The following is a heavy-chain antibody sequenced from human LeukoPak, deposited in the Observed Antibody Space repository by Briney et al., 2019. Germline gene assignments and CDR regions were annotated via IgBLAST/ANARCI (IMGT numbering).Heavy chain of an antibody. CDR2: ISSSSSYT. V-gene: IGHV3-11*06. J-gene: IGHJ2*01. CDR1: GFTFSDYY. Sequence: PGGSLRLSCAASGFTFSDYYMSWIRQAPGKGLEWVSYISSSSSYTNYADSVKGRFTISRDNAKNSLYLQMNSLRAEDTAVYYCASWTGGNSDISGWYFDLWGRGTLVTVSS. D-gene: IGHD4-23*01. CDR3: ASWTGGNSDISGWYFDL.